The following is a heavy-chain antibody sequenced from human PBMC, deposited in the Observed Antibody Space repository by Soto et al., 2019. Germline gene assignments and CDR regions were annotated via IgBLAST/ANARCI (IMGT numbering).Heavy chain of an antibody. D-gene: IGHD3-3*01. Sequence: EVQLVESGGGLVQPGGSLRLSCAASGFSITNTWMHWVRQTPGKALEWVGRVKSKADGGTADYAAPVKGRFTVSRDDSKNTQYLQMNSLKMEETAVYYCTSYPDFWGGHTPLWGQGTLVTVSS. CDR2: VKSKADGGTA. CDR1: GFSITNTW. CDR3: TSYPDFWGGHTPL. V-gene: IGHV3-15*07. J-gene: IGHJ4*02.